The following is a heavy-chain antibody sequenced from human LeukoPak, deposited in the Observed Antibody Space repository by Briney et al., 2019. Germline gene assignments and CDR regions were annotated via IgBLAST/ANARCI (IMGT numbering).Heavy chain of an antibody. CDR1: GFTFSSYW. D-gene: IGHD4-17*01. CDR3: ARDWSTVTTIPFDF. Sequence: PGGSLRLSCAASGFTFSSYWMSWVRQPPGKGLGWVANIKQDGSDKYYVDSVKGRFTISRDNAKNLLYLQMNSLRAEDTALYYCARDWSTVTTIPFDFWGQGTLVTVSS. CDR2: IKQDGSDK. V-gene: IGHV3-7*01. J-gene: IGHJ4*02.